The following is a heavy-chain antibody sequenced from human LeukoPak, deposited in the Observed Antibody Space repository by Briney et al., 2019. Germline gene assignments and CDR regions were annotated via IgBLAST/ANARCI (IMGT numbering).Heavy chain of an antibody. CDR3: ARLGSDCGGGNCY. CDR2: INTYNGNT. Sequence: ASVKVSCKASGYXFTTFGMTWVRQAPGQGLEWMGWINTYNGNTNYAQNLQGRVTMTTDTSTSTAYMELRSLTSDDTAVYYCARLGSDCGGGNCYWGQGTLVTVSS. CDR1: GYXFTTFG. V-gene: IGHV1-18*01. J-gene: IGHJ4*02. D-gene: IGHD2-15*01.